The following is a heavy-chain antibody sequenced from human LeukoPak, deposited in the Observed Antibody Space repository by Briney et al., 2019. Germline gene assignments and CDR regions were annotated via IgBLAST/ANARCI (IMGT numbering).Heavy chain of an antibody. CDR2: INPNSGGT. CDR3: ARGPQPPTMIVVWSYYYGMDV. J-gene: IGHJ6*02. V-gene: IGHV1-2*04. Sequence: VASVKVSCKASGGTFSSYAISWVRQAPGQGLEWMGWINPNSGGTNYAQKFQGWVTMTRDTSISTAYMELSRLRSDDTAVYYCARGPQPPTMIVVWSYYYGMDVWGQGTTVTVSS. CDR1: GGTFSSYA. D-gene: IGHD3-22*01.